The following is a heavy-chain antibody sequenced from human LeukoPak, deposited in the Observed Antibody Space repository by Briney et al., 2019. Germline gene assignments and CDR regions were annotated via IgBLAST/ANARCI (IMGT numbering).Heavy chain of an antibody. CDR1: GGSISSYY. J-gene: IGHJ4*02. V-gene: IGHV4-59*08. CDR2: IYYSGST. CDR3: ARRLGYATVTYFDF. D-gene: IGHD4-17*01. Sequence: TSETLSLTCTVSGGSISSYYWSWIRQPPGKGLEWIGNIYYSGSTNYNPSLKSRVTMSVDTSKNQFSLKLSSVTAADTAVYYCARRLGYATVTYFDFWGQGTLVTVSS.